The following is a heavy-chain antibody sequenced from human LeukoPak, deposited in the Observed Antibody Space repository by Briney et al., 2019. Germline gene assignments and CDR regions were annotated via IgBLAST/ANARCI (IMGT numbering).Heavy chain of an antibody. V-gene: IGHV3-21*01. CDR3: ARGGYRFFDY. J-gene: IGHJ4*02. CDR2: ISSSSSYI. CDR1: GFSFDDYA. D-gene: IGHD3-16*02. Sequence: GGSLRLSCAASGFSFDDYAMHWVRQAPGKGLEWVSSISSSSSYIYYADSVKGRFTISRDNAKNSLYLQMNSLRAEDTAVYYCARGGYRFFDYWGQGTLVTVSS.